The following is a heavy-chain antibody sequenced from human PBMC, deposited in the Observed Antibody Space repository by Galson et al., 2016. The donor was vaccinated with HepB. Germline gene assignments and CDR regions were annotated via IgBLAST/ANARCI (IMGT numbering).Heavy chain of an antibody. CDR1: GFRFGTYA. J-gene: IGHJ4*01. D-gene: IGHD5-18*01. V-gene: IGHV3-30*04. CDR3: ARDGGPAWIQLWFDN. Sequence: SLRLSCAASGFRFGTYAMHWVRQAPGKGLEWVAGISNDGNNKYYIDSAKGRFTIPRDNFRNTLYLQLSSVRVDDTGVYYCARDGGPAWIQLWFDNWGHGNGVTVSS. CDR2: ISNDGNNK.